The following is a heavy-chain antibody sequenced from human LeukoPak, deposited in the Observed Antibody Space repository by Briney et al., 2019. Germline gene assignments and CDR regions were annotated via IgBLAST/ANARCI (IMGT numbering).Heavy chain of an antibody. Sequence: SETLSLTCTVSGGSISSSSYYWGWIRQPPGKGLEWIGNIYYSGRTYYNPSLKSRVTISVDTSKNQFSLKLSSVTATDTAVYYCARGVSMIVVVIHDWYFDLWGRGTLVTVSS. V-gene: IGHV4-39*01. J-gene: IGHJ2*01. CDR3: ARGVSMIVVVIHDWYFDL. CDR2: IYYSGRT. D-gene: IGHD3-22*01. CDR1: GGSISSSSYY.